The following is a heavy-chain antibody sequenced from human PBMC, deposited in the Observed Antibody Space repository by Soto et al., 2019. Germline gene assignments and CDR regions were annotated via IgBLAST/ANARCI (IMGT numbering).Heavy chain of an antibody. CDR1: GFTFSSYS. V-gene: IGHV3-21*01. D-gene: IGHD5-12*01. CDR2: ISSSSSYI. Sequence: GGSLRLSCAASGFTFSSYSMNWVRQAPGKGLEWVSSISSSSSYIYYADSVKGRFTISRDNAKNSLYLQMNSLRAEDTAVYYCARDSRDGYNSFDYWGQGTLVTVS. J-gene: IGHJ4*02. CDR3: ARDSRDGYNSFDY.